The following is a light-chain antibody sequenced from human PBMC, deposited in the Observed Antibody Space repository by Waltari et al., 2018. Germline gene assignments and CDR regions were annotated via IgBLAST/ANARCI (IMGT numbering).Light chain of an antibody. V-gene: IGKV3-20*01. CDR3: QQHGTLPAT. CDR1: QTVGSSS. CDR2: RAS. J-gene: IGKJ1*01. Sequence: EIVLTQSPGTASLSPGESLTLSCRASQTVGSSSLAWYQQKPSQAPRLVIYRASRRATGIPDRFSGSGSGTDFSLTISRLEPEDFAVYYCQQHGTLPATFGQGTKVEIK.